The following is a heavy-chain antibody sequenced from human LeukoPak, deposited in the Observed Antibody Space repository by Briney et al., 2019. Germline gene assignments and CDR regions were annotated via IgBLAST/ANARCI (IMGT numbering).Heavy chain of an antibody. V-gene: IGHV3-23*01. J-gene: IGHJ6*02. Sequence: GGSLRLSCAASGFTFSTYAMSWVRQAPGKGLEWVSTISGSGDSTYYADSVKGRFTISRDNSKNTLYLQMNSLRAEDTAVYYCAKKAAMVKHGMDVWGQGTTVTVSS. CDR3: AKKAAMVKHGMDV. CDR2: ISGSGDST. CDR1: GFTFSTYA. D-gene: IGHD5-18*01.